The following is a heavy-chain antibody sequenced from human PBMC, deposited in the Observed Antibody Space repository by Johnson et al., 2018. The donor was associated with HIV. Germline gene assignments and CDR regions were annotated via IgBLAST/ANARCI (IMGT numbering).Heavy chain of an antibody. D-gene: IGHD4-17*01. CDR1: GFTFSSYA. J-gene: IGHJ3*02. CDR3: ARDSTPGGGDYVGYGFDI. Sequence: QVQLVESGGGVVQPGRSLRLSCAASGFTFSSYAMHWVRQAPGKGLEWVAVISYDGSNKYYADSVKGRFTISRDNSKNTLYLQMNSRRAEDTAVYYCARDSTPGGGDYVGYGFDIWGQGTVVTVSS. CDR2: ISYDGSNK. V-gene: IGHV3-30*04.